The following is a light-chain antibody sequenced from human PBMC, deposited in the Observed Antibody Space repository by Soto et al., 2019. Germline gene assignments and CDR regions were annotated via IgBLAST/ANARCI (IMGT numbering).Light chain of an antibody. CDR1: SSNIGDNT. Sequence: QSVLTQPPSASGTPGQSVTISCSGSSSNIGDNTVNWYQQLPGTAPKLLMYSNDQRWSGVPERFSGSKSGTSASLAISGLQSEDEADYYCAVWDDSLDGVVFGGGTKLTVL. J-gene: IGLJ2*01. CDR2: SND. V-gene: IGLV1-44*01. CDR3: AVWDDSLDGVV.